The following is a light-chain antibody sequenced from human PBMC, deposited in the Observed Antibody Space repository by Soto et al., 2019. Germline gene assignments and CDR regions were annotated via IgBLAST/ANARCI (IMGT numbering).Light chain of an antibody. CDR3: QQYNNWPLT. J-gene: IGKJ5*01. CDR2: GAS. CDR1: QSVSSN. Sequence: EIVMTQYPDTLSLSPGERVTLSCRASQSVSSNLAWYQQKPGQAPRLLIYGASSRATGIPVRFSGSGSGTEFTLTISSLQSEDFAVYYCQQYNNWPLTFGQGTRLEIK. V-gene: IGKV3-15*01.